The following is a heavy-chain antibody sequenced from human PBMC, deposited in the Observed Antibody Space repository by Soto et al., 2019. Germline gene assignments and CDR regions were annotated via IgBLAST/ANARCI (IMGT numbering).Heavy chain of an antibody. D-gene: IGHD3-10*01. CDR1: GFTFSSHG. J-gene: IGHJ4*02. Sequence: QVQLVESGGGVVQPGRSLRLSCGASGFTFSSHGMHWVRQAPGKGLEWVAVIWYDGTNKYYADSLKGRFTISRDNSRNTVSLQMNSMRVEDTAVYYCARWGDNKVFDYWGQGTLVSVSS. V-gene: IGHV3-33*01. CDR2: IWYDGTNK. CDR3: ARWGDNKVFDY.